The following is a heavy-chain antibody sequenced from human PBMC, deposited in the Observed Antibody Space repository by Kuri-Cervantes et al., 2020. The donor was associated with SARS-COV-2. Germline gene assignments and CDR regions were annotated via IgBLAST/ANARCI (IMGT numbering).Heavy chain of an antibody. CDR3: VPLVGFD. D-gene: IGHD2-15*01. CDR2: INSDASST. Sequence: GESLKISCAASGFTFSSYTMSWVRQAPGKGLVWVSRINSDASSTSYADSVKGRFTISRDNAKNTLYLQMNSLRAEDTAVYYCVPLVGFDWGQGTLVTVSS. J-gene: IGHJ4*02. CDR1: GFTFSSYT. V-gene: IGHV3-74*01.